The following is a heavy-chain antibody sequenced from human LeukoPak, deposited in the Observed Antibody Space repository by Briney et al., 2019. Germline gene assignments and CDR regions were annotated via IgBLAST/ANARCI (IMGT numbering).Heavy chain of an antibody. CDR1: GYTFTSYY. Sequence: ASVKVSCKASGYTFTSYYMHWVRQAPGQGLEWMGIINPSGGSTSYAQKFQGRVTMTRDTSTSTVYMELSSLRSDDTAVYYCARDIAVASTSYYYGMDVWGQGTTVTVSS. V-gene: IGHV1-46*01. CDR3: ARDIAVASTSYYYGMDV. J-gene: IGHJ6*02. CDR2: INPSGGST. D-gene: IGHD6-19*01.